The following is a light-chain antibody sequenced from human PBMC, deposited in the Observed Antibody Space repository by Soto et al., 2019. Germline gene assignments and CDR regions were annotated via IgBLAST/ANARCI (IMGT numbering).Light chain of an antibody. V-gene: IGLV7-46*01. Sequence: QTVVTQEPSLTVSPGGTVTLTCGSSTGAVTSGHYTHWFQQKPGQAPRTLIWDTNNRHSWTPARFSGSLLGGKAALTLSGAQPEDEADYYRLVIYVGVGEVFGTGTKVTVL. CDR1: TGAVTSGHY. CDR3: LVIYVGVGEV. CDR2: DTN. J-gene: IGLJ1*01.